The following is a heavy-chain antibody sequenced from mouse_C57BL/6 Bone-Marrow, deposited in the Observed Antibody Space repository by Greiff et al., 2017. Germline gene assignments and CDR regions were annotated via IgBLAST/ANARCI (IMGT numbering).Heavy chain of an antibody. V-gene: IGHV1-55*01. CDR1: GYTFTSYW. CDR3: ARTVIYYGNFGCAY. CDR2: IYPNSGST. J-gene: IGHJ3*01. Sequence: QVQLQQSGAELVKPGASVKMSCKASGYTFTSYWITWVKQRPGQGLEWIGDIYPNSGSTNYNEKFKSKATLTVDKSSSTSYMQLSSLTSEDAACYYGARTVIYYGNFGCAYWGQGTLVTVSA. D-gene: IGHD2-1*01.